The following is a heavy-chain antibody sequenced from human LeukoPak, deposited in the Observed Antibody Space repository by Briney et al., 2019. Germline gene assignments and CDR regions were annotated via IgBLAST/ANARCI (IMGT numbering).Heavy chain of an antibody. CDR1: GGTFSSYA. Sequence: ASVKVSCKASGGTFSSYAISWVRQAPGQGLEWMGGIIPIFGTANYAQRFQGRVTITADESTSTAYMELSSLRSEDTAVYYCARVFLVRSDYYYYGMDVWGQGTTVTVSS. CDR3: ARVFLVRSDYYYYGMDV. J-gene: IGHJ6*02. CDR2: IIPIFGTA. D-gene: IGHD4-17*01. V-gene: IGHV1-69*13.